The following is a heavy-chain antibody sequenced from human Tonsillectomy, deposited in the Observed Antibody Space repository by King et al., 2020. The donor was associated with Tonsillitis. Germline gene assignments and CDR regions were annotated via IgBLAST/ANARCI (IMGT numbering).Heavy chain of an antibody. Sequence: QLQESGPGLVKPSETLSLTCYVAGGSISSYYWNWIRQPPGKGLEWIGYIHHSGSTNYNPSLKSRVTISVDTSKHHFSLNLSSVTAADTAVYYCAREGVVKFRWFDPWGQGTLVTVSS. V-gene: IGHV4-59*01. J-gene: IGHJ5*02. CDR3: AREGVVKFRWFDP. D-gene: IGHD3-3*01. CDR2: IHHSGST. CDR1: GGSISSYY.